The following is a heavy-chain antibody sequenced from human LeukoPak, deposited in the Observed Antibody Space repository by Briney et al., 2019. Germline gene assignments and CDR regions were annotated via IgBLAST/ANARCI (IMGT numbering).Heavy chain of an antibody. CDR1: GFTFSDYY. D-gene: IGHD3-22*01. Sequence: PGGSLRLSCAASGFTFSDYYMSWIRQAPGKGLEWVSYISSSGRTTYYTDSVKGRFTVSRDNARNSLYLQMNSLRAEDTAVYYCARDDDSGQYYYYYGMDVWGQGTTVTVSS. J-gene: IGHJ6*02. CDR2: ISSSGRTT. V-gene: IGHV3-11*01. CDR3: ARDDDSGQYYYYYGMDV.